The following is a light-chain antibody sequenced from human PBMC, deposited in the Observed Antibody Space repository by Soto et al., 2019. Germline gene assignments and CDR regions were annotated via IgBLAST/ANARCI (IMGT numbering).Light chain of an antibody. V-gene: IGLV2-14*01. J-gene: IGLJ1*01. CDR2: DVG. CDR3: NSYRTVSTYV. CDR1: SSDIGGDNF. Sequence: QSALTQPASVSGSPGQSITIACTGTSSDIGGDNFVSWYQQHPGKAPKLLIYDVGNRPSGVSNRFSGSKSGNTASLTISGLQAEDEAHYYCNSYRTVSTYVFGTGTKLTVL.